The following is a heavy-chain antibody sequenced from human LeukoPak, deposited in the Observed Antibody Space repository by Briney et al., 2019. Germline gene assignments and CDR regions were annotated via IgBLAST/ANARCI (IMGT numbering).Heavy chain of an antibody. J-gene: IGHJ3*02. CDR3: ASKGYYDSSGYPHDAFDI. Sequence: ASVKVSCKASGYTFTSYGISWVRQAPGQGLEWMGWISAYNGNTNYAQTLQGRVTMTTDTSTSTAYMELRSLRSDYTAVYYCASKGYYDSSGYPHDAFDIWGQGTMVTVSS. D-gene: IGHD3-22*01. CDR2: ISAYNGNT. V-gene: IGHV1-18*01. CDR1: GYTFTSYG.